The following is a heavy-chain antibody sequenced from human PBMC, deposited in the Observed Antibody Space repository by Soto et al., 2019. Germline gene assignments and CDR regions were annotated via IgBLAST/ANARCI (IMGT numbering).Heavy chain of an antibody. CDR3: AKKVFSGRYSTYYYYGMDV. CDR1: GGTFSKYA. Sequence: SVKVSCKTSGGTFSKYAISWVRQVHGQGLEWMGGITPILGATQYAQKFQGRLTITADASTTTAYLQMNSLRAEDTAVYYCAKKVFSGRYSTYYYYGMDVWGQGTTVTVSS. V-gene: IGHV1-69*13. D-gene: IGHD3-10*02. J-gene: IGHJ6*02. CDR2: ITPILGAT.